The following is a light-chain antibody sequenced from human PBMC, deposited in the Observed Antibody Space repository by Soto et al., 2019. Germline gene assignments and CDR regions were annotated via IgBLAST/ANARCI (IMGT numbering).Light chain of an antibody. V-gene: IGKV3-20*01. CDR3: QQYGSSGT. CDR1: QSVSSNY. J-gene: IGKJ1*01. Sequence: EIVLTQSPGTLSLSPGERATLSCRASQSVSSNYLAWYQQEPGQAPRLLIYGASSRATGIPDRFSGSGSGTDFTLTISRLEPEDSAVYYCQQYGSSGTFGQGTKVDIK. CDR2: GAS.